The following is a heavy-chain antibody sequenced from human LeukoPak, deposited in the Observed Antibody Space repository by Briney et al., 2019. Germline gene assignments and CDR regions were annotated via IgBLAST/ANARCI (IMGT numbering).Heavy chain of an antibody. D-gene: IGHD3-22*01. J-gene: IGHJ4*02. V-gene: IGHV4-39*01. CDR3: ARRDSPIYHSSGPFDY. CDR2: IYYSGST. CDR1: GGSISSSSYY. Sequence: PSETLSLTCTVSGGSISSSSYYWGWIRQPPGKGLEWIGSIYYSGSTYYNPSLKSRVTISVDTSKNQFSLKLSSVTAADTAVYYCARRDSPIYHSSGPFDYWGQGTLVTVSS.